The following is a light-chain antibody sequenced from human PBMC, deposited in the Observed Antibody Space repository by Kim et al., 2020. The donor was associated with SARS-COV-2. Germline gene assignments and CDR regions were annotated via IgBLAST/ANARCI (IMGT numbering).Light chain of an antibody. CDR1: QSVSSN. V-gene: IGKV3-15*01. J-gene: IGKJ2*01. Sequence: EIVMTQSPATLSVSPGERATLSCRASQSVSSNLAWYQQKPGQAHRPLIYGASTRATGIPARFSGSGSGTEFTLTISSLQSEDFAVYYCQQYNNWPYTFGQGTTLE. CDR2: GAS. CDR3: QQYNNWPYT.